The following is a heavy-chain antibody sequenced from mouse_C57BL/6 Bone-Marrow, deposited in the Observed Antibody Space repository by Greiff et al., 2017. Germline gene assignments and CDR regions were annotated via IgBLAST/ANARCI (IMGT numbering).Heavy chain of an antibody. CDR3: ARDDGSSDWYIDG. J-gene: IGHJ1*03. CDR2: IYPRSGNT. Sequence: QVQLQQSGAELARPGASVKLSCKASGYTFTSYGISWVKQRPGQGLEWIGEIYPRSGNTYYNEQFKGKAPLTADKSSSTAYMELRSLTSEDSAVYVGARDDGSSDWYIDGWGTGTTVTGSS. D-gene: IGHD1-1*01. CDR1: GYTFTSYG. V-gene: IGHV1-81*01.